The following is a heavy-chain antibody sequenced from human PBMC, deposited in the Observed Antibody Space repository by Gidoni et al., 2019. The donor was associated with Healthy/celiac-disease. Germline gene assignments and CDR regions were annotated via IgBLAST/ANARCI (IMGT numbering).Heavy chain of an antibody. Sequence: EVQLLESGGGLVQPGGSLRLSCAASGFTFSSYAMSWVRQAPGKGLEWVSAISGSGGSTYYADSVKGRFTISRDNSKNTLYLQMNSLRAEDTAVYYCAKDFHHYGDYPDAFDIWGQGTMVTVSS. CDR3: AKDFHHYGDYPDAFDI. D-gene: IGHD4-17*01. J-gene: IGHJ3*02. CDR2: ISGSGGST. V-gene: IGHV3-23*01. CDR1: GFTFSSYA.